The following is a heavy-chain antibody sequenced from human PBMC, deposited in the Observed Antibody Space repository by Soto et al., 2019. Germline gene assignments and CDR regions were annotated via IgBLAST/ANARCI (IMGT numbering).Heavy chain of an antibody. CDR1: GYTFTSYG. V-gene: IGHV1-18*01. J-gene: IGHJ4*02. Sequence: GASVKVSCKASGYTFTSYGISWVRQAPGQGLEWMGWISAYNGNTNYAQKLQGRVTMTTDTSTSTAYMELRSLRSDDTAVYYCASGYYGFWSGYFTPPDYWGQGTLVTVS. CDR2: ISAYNGNT. D-gene: IGHD3-3*01. CDR3: ASGYYGFWSGYFTPPDY.